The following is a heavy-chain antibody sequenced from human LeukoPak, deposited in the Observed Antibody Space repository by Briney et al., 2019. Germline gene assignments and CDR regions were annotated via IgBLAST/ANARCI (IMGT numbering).Heavy chain of an antibody. CDR3: ARENRESYDSSGQSYYYYYYYMDV. CDR2: ISSSGSTI. V-gene: IGHV3-48*03. D-gene: IGHD3-22*01. J-gene: IGHJ6*03. Sequence: PGGSLRLSCAASGFTFSSYEMNRVRQAPGKGLEWVSYISSSGSTIYYADSVKGRFTISRDNAKNSLYLQMNSLRAEDTAVYYCARENRESYDSSGQSYYYYYYYMDVWGKGTTVTVSS. CDR1: GFTFSSYE.